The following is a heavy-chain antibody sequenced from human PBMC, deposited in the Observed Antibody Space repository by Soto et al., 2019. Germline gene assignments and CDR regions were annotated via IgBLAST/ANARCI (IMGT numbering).Heavy chain of an antibody. V-gene: IGHV1-3*01. CDR2: INAGNGDT. CDR3: ARAPGSSSRPLVFDY. CDR1: GYTFSNYA. D-gene: IGHD6-6*01. Sequence: QVQLVQSGAEVKKPGASVKVSCEASGYTFSNYAIHWVRQAPGQRLEWMAWINAGNGDTQYAQKVQGRVTMTTDTSTNTAYMELRSLRSDDTAVYYCARAPGSSSRPLVFDYWGQGTLVTVSA. J-gene: IGHJ4*02.